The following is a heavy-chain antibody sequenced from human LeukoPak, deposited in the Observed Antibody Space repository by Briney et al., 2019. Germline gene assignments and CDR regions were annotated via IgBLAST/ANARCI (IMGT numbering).Heavy chain of an antibody. CDR2: IYTSGST. CDR3: ARGGYGSGTYYLDY. J-gene: IGHJ4*02. CDR1: GGSISSGSYY. V-gene: IGHV4-61*02. Sequence: PSETLSLTCTVSGGSISSGSYYWSWIRQPAGKGLEWIGRIYTSGSTNYNPSLKSRVTISVDTSKNQFSLKLSSVTATDTAVYYCARGGYGSGTYYLDYWGQGTLVTVSS. D-gene: IGHD3-10*01.